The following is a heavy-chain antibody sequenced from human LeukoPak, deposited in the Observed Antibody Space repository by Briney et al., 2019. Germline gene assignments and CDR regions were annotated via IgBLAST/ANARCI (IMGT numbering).Heavy chain of an antibody. CDR3: ARGGSGYYDLDAFDI. CDR2: IYTSGST. D-gene: IGHD3-22*01. V-gene: IGHV4-4*07. CDR1: GGSISSYY. J-gene: IGHJ3*02. Sequence: PAETLSLTCTVSGGSISSYYWSWIRQPAGKGLEWIGRIYTSGSTNYNPSLKSRVTMSVDTSKNQFSLKLSSVTAADTAVYYCARGGSGYYDLDAFDIWGQGTMVTVSS.